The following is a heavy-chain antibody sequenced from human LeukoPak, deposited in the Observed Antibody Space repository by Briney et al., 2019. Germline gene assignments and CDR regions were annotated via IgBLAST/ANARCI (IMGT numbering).Heavy chain of an antibody. J-gene: IGHJ3*02. CDR2: INPNSGGT. Sequence: GASVKVSFKASGYTFNAYYIHWVRQAPGQGLEWMGWINPNSGGTSYAQKFQGRVTMTRDTSISTAYMELSRLGSDDTAVYFCARAGGGYSSGWGAFDIWGQGTVVTVSS. V-gene: IGHV1-2*02. D-gene: IGHD5-18*01. CDR3: ARAGGGYSSGWGAFDI. CDR1: GYTFNAYY.